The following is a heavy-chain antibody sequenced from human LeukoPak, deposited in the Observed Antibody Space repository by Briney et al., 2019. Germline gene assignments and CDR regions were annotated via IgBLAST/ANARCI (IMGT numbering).Heavy chain of an antibody. V-gene: IGHV3-72*01. D-gene: IGHD3-22*01. J-gene: IGHJ6*03. CDR1: GFTFSDHY. Sequence: GGSLRLSCAASGFTFSDHYMDWVRQTPGQGLEWIGRSRDKREGYTTEYAASVKGRYTISRDDSENSVYLQMNSLKIEDTAVYYCARDRAYYFDGTYYYYIDVWGKGTTVTVSS. CDR3: ARDRAYYFDGTYYYYIDV. CDR2: SRDKREGYTT.